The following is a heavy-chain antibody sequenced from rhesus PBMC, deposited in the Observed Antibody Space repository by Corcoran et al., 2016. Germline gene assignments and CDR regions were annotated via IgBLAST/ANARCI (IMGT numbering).Heavy chain of an antibody. J-gene: IGHJ4*01. V-gene: IGHV3-100*02. CDR2: ISESGGTT. CDR1: GGSISGYY. D-gene: IGHD5-24*01. CDR3: TRGPYGDIDY. Sequence: VKLQQWGEGLVKPSETLSLTCAVYGGSISGYYYWSWIRPAPGKGLEWGSVISESGGTTYYADSVKGRFTISRDNAKNSLFLQMNSLRAEDTAVYYCTRGPYGDIDYWGQGVLVTVSS.